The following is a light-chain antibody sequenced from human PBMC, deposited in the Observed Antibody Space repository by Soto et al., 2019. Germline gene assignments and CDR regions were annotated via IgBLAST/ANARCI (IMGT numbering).Light chain of an antibody. CDR1: QSVSSNY. V-gene: IGKV3-20*01. Sequence: EIVITQSPGTLSLSPGETATLSCRASQSVSSNYVAWFHKKPGQAPRLLIYGASSRATGVPDRFSSSGSGTDFTLTISRLETEDFAVYYCQQYGRSPFTFGHGTKLDIK. CDR3: QQYGRSPFT. J-gene: IGKJ2*01. CDR2: GAS.